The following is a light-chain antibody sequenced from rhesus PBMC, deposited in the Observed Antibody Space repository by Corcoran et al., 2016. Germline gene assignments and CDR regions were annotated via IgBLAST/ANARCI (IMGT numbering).Light chain of an antibody. V-gene: IGKV3-24*04. J-gene: IGKJ1*01. Sequence: EIVMTQSPATLSLSPGERATLSCRASQSAGSSLAWYQQKTGQAPRLLIYAASRRATGIPDRFSGGGSGTDFTLTISSLEPEDVAVYYCLQLSHWPRTFGQGTKVEIK. CDR2: AAS. CDR3: LQLSHWPRT. CDR1: QSAGSS.